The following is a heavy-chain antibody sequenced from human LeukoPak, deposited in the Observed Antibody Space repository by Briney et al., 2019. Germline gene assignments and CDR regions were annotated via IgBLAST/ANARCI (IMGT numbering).Heavy chain of an antibody. Sequence: GSLRLSCAASGFTFSTYAMSWVRQAPGKGLELVSAIVGSGGTTYYADFVKGRFTISRDNSKNTLHLQMSSLRAEDTAIYYCAKDREATYLWGFLDYWGQGTLVTVSS. D-gene: IGHD5-24*01. CDR2: IVGSGGTT. V-gene: IGHV3-23*01. CDR1: GFTFSTYA. CDR3: AKDREATYLWGFLDY. J-gene: IGHJ4*02.